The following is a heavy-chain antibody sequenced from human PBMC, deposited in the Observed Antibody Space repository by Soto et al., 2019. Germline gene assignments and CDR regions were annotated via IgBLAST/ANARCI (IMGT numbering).Heavy chain of an antibody. CDR2: IYPGDSDT. CDR3: ARDSYSSGWSDAFEI. V-gene: IGHV5-51*01. Sequence: PGESLKISCKGSGYSFTSYWIGWVRQMPGKGLEWMGIIYPGDSDTRYSPSFQGQVTISADKSISTAYLQWSSLKASDTAMYYCARDSYSSGWSDAFEIWGQGTMVTVSS. J-gene: IGHJ3*02. D-gene: IGHD6-19*01. CDR1: GYSFTSYW.